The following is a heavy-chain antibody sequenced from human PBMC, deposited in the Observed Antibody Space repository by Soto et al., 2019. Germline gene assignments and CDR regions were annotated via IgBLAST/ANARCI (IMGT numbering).Heavy chain of an antibody. V-gene: IGHV4-61*08. Sequence: SETLSLTCTVSGASISSGGYYWSWIRQPPGKGLEWIGYIYYSGSTNYNPSLKSRVTISVDTSKNQFSLKLNSMTAADTAVYYCARHNYGSGSTYFDYWGQGTLVTVSS. CDR1: GASISSGGYY. CDR2: IYYSGST. D-gene: IGHD3-10*01. J-gene: IGHJ4*02. CDR3: ARHNYGSGSTYFDY.